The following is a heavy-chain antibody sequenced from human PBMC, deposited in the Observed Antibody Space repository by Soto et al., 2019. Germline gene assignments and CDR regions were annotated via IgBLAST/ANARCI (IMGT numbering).Heavy chain of an antibody. V-gene: IGHV1-2*04. CDR2: INPNSGGT. J-gene: IGHJ5*02. CDR3: ARDLGIAVPTWGWFDP. CDR1: GYTFTGYY. Sequence: QVQLVQSGAEVKKPGASVKVACKASGYTFTGYYRHWVRQAPGQGLEWMGWINPNSGGTNYAQKFQGWVTMTRDTSICTAYMELSRLRSDDTAVYYCARDLGIAVPTWGWFDPWGQGTLVTVSS. D-gene: IGHD6-19*01.